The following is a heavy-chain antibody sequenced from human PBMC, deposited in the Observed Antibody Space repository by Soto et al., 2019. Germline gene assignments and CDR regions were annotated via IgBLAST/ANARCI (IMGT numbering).Heavy chain of an antibody. CDR1: GGSISSYY. CDR2: IYYSGST. D-gene: IGHD2-21*02. J-gene: IGHJ5*02. V-gene: IGHV4-59*01. Sequence: PSETLSLTCTVSGGSISSYYWSWIRQPPGKGLEWIGYIYYSGSTNYNPSLKSRVTISVDTSKNQFSLKLSSVTAADTAVYYCAREGDHNWFDPWGQGTLVTVSS. CDR3: AREGDHNWFDP.